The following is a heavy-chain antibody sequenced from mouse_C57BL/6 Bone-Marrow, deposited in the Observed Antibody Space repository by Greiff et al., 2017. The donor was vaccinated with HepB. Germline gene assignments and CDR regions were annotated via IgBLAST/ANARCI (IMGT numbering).Heavy chain of an antibody. V-gene: IGHV1-42*01. CDR3: ARSRGYDYSWYFDV. D-gene: IGHD2-4*01. J-gene: IGHJ1*03. Sequence: EVKLQESGPELVKPGASVKISCKASGYSFTGYYMNWVKQSPEKSLEWIGEINPSTGGTTYNQKFKAKATLTVDKSSSTAYMQLKSLTSEDSAVYYCARSRGYDYSWYFDVWGTGTTVTVSS. CDR1: GYSFTGYY. CDR2: INPSTGGT.